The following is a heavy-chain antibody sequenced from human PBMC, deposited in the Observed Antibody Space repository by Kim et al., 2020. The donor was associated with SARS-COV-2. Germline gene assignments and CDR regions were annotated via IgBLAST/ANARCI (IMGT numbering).Heavy chain of an antibody. CDR3: ARAHDSSYDF. Sequence: SQTLSLTCVISGDSVSSNIVALNWFRQSPSRGLEWLARTSYRSQWYSDYAPYVKGRIVVNPDTSKNQLSLHLSSVTPEDTAVYFCARAHDSSYDFWGQGT. J-gene: IGHJ4*02. CDR1: GDSVSSNIVA. CDR2: TSYRSQWYS. V-gene: IGHV6-1*01. D-gene: IGHD6-6*01.